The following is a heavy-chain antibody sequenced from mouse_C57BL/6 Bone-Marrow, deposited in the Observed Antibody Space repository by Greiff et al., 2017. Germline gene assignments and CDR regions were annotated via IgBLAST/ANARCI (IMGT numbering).Heavy chain of an antibody. CDR1: GFNIKDDY. CDR3: TYYGSGYWYFDV. Sequence: EVQLQQSGAELVRPGASVKLSCTASGFNIKDDYMHWVKQRPEQGLEWIGWIDPENGDTEYASKFQGKATITADTSSNTAYLQLSSLTSEDTAVYYCTYYGSGYWYFDVWGTGTTVTVSS. J-gene: IGHJ1*03. D-gene: IGHD1-1*01. V-gene: IGHV14-4*01. CDR2: IDPENGDT.